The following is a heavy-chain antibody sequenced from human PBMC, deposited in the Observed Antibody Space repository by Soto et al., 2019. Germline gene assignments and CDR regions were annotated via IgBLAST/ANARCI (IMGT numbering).Heavy chain of an antibody. D-gene: IGHD5-18*01. CDR1: GFTFNIYW. V-gene: IGHV3-74*01. CDR3: ARGIRNYYGVDV. Sequence: EVQVVESGGGLIQPGGSLRLSCVASGFTFNIYWMHWVRQAPGKGLVWVSRIKFDESTTSYADSVKGRFTISRDNAKSTVFLQMNSLRADDTGVYSCARGIRNYYGVDVWGQGTTVTVSS. CDR2: IKFDESTT. J-gene: IGHJ6*02.